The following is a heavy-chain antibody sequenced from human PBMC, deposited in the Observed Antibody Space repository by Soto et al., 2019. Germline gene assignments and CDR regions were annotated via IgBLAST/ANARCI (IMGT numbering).Heavy chain of an antibody. J-gene: IGHJ6*03. V-gene: IGHV4-34*01. CDR2: INHSGST. CDR1: GGSFSGYY. D-gene: IGHD2-15*01. CDR3: ARGDTVVVVAATSNYYYYYMDV. Sequence: SETLPLTCAFYGGSFSGYYWIWIRQPPGKGLEWIGEINHSGSTNYNPSLKSRVTISVDTSKNQFSLKLSSVTAADTAVYYCARGDTVVVVAATSNYYYYYMDVWGKGTTVTVSS.